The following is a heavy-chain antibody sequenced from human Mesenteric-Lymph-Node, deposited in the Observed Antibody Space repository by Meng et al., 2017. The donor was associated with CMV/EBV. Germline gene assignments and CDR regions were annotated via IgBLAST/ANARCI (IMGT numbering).Heavy chain of an antibody. D-gene: IGHD6-19*01. J-gene: IGHJ3*02. CDR3: AKERYSSGWYGYDI. CDR2: IASSCRTI. Sequence: GGSLRLSCAASGFTFSDCSMSWIHQAPGKGLEWVSYIASSCRTIYYTDSVKGRFTISRDNAKNTLYLQMNSLRAEDTAVYYCAKERYSSGWYGYDIWGQGTMVTVSS. V-gene: IGHV3-11*01. CDR1: GFTFSDCS.